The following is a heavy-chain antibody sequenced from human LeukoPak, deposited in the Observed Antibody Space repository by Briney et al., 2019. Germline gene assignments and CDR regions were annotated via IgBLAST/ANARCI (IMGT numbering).Heavy chain of an antibody. CDR2: ISGSGGST. CDR3: SKVGRAYYDRSCYPFDY. V-gene: IGHV3-23*01. J-gene: IGHJ4*02. Sequence: GGSLRLSCAASGFTFSSYAMSWVRQAPGKGLEWVSAISGSGGSTYYADSVKGRFTISRDNSKNTLYLQMNSLRAEDTAVYYWSKVGRAYYDRSCYPFDYWGQGTLVTVSS. D-gene: IGHD3-22*01. CDR1: GFTFSSYA.